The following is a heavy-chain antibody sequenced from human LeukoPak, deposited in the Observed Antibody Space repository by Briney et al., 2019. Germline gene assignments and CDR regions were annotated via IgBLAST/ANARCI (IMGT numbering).Heavy chain of an antibody. CDR3: ARDCSGGSCYSEDAFDI. D-gene: IGHD2-15*01. CDR1: GFTVSSNY. CDR2: TYSGGST. Sequence: GGSLRLSCAASGFTVSSNYMSWVRQAPGKGLEWVSVTYSGGSTYYADSVKGRFTISRDNSKNTLYLQMNSLRAEDTAVYYCARDCSGGSCYSEDAFDIWGQGTMVTVSS. J-gene: IGHJ3*02. V-gene: IGHV3-53*01.